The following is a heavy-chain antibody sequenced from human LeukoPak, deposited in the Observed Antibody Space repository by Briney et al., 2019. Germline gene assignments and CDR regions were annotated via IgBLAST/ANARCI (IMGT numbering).Heavy chain of an antibody. CDR2: IYHSGST. V-gene: IGHV4-38-2*02. Sequence: PSETLSLTCAVSGYSISSGYYWGWIRQPPGKGLEWIGSIYHSGSTNYNPSLKSRVTMSVDTSKNQFSLKLSSVTAADTAVYYCAREGDDYGDYYFDYWGQGTLVTVSS. J-gene: IGHJ4*02. CDR1: GYSISSGYY. D-gene: IGHD4-17*01. CDR3: AREGDDYGDYYFDY.